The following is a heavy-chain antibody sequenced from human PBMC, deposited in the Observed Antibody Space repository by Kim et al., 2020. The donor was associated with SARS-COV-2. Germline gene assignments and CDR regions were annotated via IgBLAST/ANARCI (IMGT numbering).Heavy chain of an antibody. CDR2: IYYSGST. D-gene: IGHD5-12*01. Sequence: PSETLSLTCTVSGGSISSSSYYWGWIRQPPGKGLEWIGSIYYSGSTYYNPSLKSRVTISVDTSKNQFSLKLSSVTAADTAVYYCARHRDSGYDYSPNDYWGQGTLVTVSS. CDR1: GGSISSSSYY. J-gene: IGHJ4*02. V-gene: IGHV4-39*01. CDR3: ARHRDSGYDYSPNDY.